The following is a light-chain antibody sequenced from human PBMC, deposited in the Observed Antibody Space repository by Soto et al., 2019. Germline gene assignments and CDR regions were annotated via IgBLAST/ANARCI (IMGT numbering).Light chain of an antibody. Sequence: DIQMTQSPSTLSASVGDRVTITCRASQSISSWLAWYQQKPGKAPKLLIYDASSLASGVPSRFSGSGSGTEFTLTISSLQPDDFATYYCQQYNSYPRTFCQGTKVEIK. CDR1: QSISSW. J-gene: IGKJ1*01. CDR2: DAS. CDR3: QQYNSYPRT. V-gene: IGKV1-5*01.